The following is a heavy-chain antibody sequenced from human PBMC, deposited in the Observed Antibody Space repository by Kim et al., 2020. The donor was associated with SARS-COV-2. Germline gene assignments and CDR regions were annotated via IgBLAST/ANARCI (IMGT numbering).Heavy chain of an antibody. CDR1: GEPSSGDY. D-gene: IGHD3-22*01. CDR3: ATNRGYDRDYGMDV. J-gene: IGHJ6*02. CDR2: IHRSGST. V-gene: IGHV4-34*01. Sequence: SETLSLTCAVYGEPSSGDYWTWIRQPPGKGLEWIGEIHRSGSTAYSPSLDGRVTISLDLSTNQFSLRLTSVTAADTAVYYCATNRGYDRDYGMDVWGQGT.